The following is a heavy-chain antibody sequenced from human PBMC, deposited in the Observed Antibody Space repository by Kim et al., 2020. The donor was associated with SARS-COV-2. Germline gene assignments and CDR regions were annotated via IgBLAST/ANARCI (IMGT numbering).Heavy chain of an antibody. D-gene: IGHD1-26*01. CDR2: IYYNGNT. CDR1: GGSISSYY. Sequence: SETLSLTCAVSGGSISSYYWSWIRQPPGKGLEWIGYIYYNGNTNYNPSLKSRVTISLDTSKNQFSLKLRSVTAADTAVYYCGRAIGSYYIDFWGQGTLVAVSS. J-gene: IGHJ4*02. V-gene: IGHV4-59*08. CDR3: GRAIGSYYIDF.